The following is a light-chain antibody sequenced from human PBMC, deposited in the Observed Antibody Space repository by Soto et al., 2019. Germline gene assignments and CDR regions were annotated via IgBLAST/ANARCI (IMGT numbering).Light chain of an antibody. CDR1: QSIASS. J-gene: IGKJ2*01. V-gene: IGKV3D-15*01. Sequence: EIVMTQSPATLSVSPGERATLSCRASQSIASSLAWYQQQPGQPPRFLIYGASTRASGVPDRFSGSGSGTDFTLTISNRQPEDFAVYYCQQYNDWPMYTFGQGTKLEIK. CDR2: GAS. CDR3: QQYNDWPMYT.